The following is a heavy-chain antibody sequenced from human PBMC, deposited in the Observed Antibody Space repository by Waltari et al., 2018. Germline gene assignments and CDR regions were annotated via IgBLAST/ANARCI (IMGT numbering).Heavy chain of an antibody. CDR3: ARVNFWSGYYLDY. CDR1: GGSFSGYY. D-gene: IGHD3-3*01. CDR2: INHSGST. J-gene: IGHJ4*02. Sequence: QVQLQQWGAGLLKPSETLSLTCAVYGGSFSGYYWSWIRQPPGKGLEWSGEINHSGSTNYNPSLKSRGTISVDTSKNQFSLKLSSVTAADTAVYYCARVNFWSGYYLDYWGQGTLVTVSS. V-gene: IGHV4-34*01.